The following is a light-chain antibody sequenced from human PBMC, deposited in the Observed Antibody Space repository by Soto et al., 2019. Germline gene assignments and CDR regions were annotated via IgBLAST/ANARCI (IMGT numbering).Light chain of an antibody. CDR1: QSVSSY. J-gene: IGKJ3*01. V-gene: IGKV3D-11*02. Sequence: EIVLTQSPATLSLSPGERATLSCRASQSVSSYLAWYQQKPGQAPRLLIYDASTRATGIPARFSGSGPGTDFTLTISSLEPEDFAVYYCQQRSTFGPGTKVDIK. CDR3: QQRST. CDR2: DAS.